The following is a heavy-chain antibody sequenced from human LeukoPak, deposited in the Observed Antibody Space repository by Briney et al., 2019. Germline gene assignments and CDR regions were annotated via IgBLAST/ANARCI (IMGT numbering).Heavy chain of an antibody. Sequence: GGSLRLSCAASGFTFSAYTMGWVRQAPGKGLEWVSSFTSSSSSIYYADSVKGRFTISRDNAKNSLYLQLNSLRAEDTAVYYCARGWGFYYFDSWGQGTLVTVSS. CDR3: ARGWGFYYFDS. D-gene: IGHD2/OR15-2a*01. CDR1: GFTFSAYT. CDR2: FTSSSSSI. J-gene: IGHJ4*02. V-gene: IGHV3-21*01.